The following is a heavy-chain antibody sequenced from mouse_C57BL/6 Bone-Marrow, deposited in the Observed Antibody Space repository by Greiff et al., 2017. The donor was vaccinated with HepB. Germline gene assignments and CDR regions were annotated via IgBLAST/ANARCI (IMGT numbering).Heavy chain of an antibody. CDR3: ATNSRLDY. V-gene: IGHV5-17*01. CDR2: ISSGSSTI. Sequence: EVKLMESGGGLVKPGGSLKLSCAASGFTFSDYGMHWVRQAPEKGLEWVAYISSGSSTIYYADTVKGRFTISRDNAKNTLFLQMTSLRSEDTAMYYCATNSRLDYWGQGTSVTVSS. CDR1: GFTFSDYG. J-gene: IGHJ4*01. D-gene: IGHD4-1*02.